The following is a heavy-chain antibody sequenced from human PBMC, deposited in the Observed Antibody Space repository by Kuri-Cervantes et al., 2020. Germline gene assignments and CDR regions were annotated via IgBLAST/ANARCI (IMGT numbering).Heavy chain of an antibody. CDR3: AHRPSLGYCSGGSCYGDAFDI. D-gene: IGHD2-15*01. CDR2: IYWDDDK. Sequence: SGPTLVKPTQTLTLTCTFSGFSLSTSGMRVSWIRQPPGKALEWLALIYWDDDKRYGPSLKSRLTITKDTSKNQVVLTMTNMDPVDTATYYCAHRPSLGYCSGGSCYGDAFDIWGQGTMVTVSS. CDR1: GFSLSTSGMR. J-gene: IGHJ3*02. V-gene: IGHV2-5*08.